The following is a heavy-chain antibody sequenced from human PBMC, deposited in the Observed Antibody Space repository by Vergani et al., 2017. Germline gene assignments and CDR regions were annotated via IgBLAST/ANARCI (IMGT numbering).Heavy chain of an antibody. J-gene: IGHJ5*02. Sequence: QVQLVQSGAEVKKPGSSVKVSCKASGGTFSSYAISWVRQAPGQGLEWMGRIIPIFGTATYAQKFQGRVTITADKSTSTAYMELSSLRSEDTAVYYCATNYDYVWGSYRSGSFDPWGQGTLVTVSS. CDR2: IIPIFGTA. CDR3: ATNYDYVWGSYRSGSFDP. D-gene: IGHD3-16*02. CDR1: GGTFSSYA. V-gene: IGHV1-69*14.